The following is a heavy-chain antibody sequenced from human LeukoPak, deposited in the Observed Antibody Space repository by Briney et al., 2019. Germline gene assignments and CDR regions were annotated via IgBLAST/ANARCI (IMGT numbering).Heavy chain of an antibody. V-gene: IGHV1-2*02. J-gene: IGHJ4*02. CDR1: GYTFTGYY. D-gene: IGHD6-13*01. Sequence: ASVKVSCKASGYTFTGYYMHWVRQAPGQGLEGRGWINPNSGGTNYAQKFQGRVTMTRDTSISTAYMELSRLRSDDTAVYYCARMYSSSWSLFDYWGQGTLVTVSS. CDR3: ARMYSSSWSLFDY. CDR2: INPNSGGT.